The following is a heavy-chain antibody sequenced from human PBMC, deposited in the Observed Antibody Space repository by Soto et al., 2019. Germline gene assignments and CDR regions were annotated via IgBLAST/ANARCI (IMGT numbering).Heavy chain of an antibody. Sequence: SETLSLTCAVYGGSFRGYHWRWIRQPPGKGLEWIGEINHSGSTNYNPSLKSRVIISLETSKNQFSLILTSVTAADTAVYYCARGLSSSATFYHYYGMDVWGQGTTVT. CDR1: GGSFRGYH. CDR2: INHSGST. CDR3: ARGLSSSATFYHYYGMDV. V-gene: IGHV4-34*01. J-gene: IGHJ6*02. D-gene: IGHD6-6*01.